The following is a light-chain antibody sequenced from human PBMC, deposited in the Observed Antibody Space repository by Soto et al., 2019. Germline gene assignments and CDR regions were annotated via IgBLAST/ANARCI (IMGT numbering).Light chain of an antibody. CDR2: AAS. CDR3: QQYDSYSWT. CDR1: QGISSY. V-gene: IGKV1-13*02. Sequence: AIQLTQTPSSLSAAVGDRVTITFRASQGISSYLNWYQQKPGKAPKLLIYAASSLESGVPSRFSGSGSGTEFTLTISSLQTDDFASYYCQQYDSYSWTFGQGTKVDIK. J-gene: IGKJ1*01.